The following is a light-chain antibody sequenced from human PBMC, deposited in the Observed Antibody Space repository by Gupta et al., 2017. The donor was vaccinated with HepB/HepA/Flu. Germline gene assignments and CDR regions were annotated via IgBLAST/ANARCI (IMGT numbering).Light chain of an antibody. J-gene: IGLJ2*01. Sequence: QSALTHPASSSGPPGQAMATTSTSTSSAVGRNNPVSWYQQHPGKAPKLIIYKVSKRPSGVSNRFSGSKSGNTASLTISGLQAEDEADYYCCSYAGSSTLGVFGGGTKLTVL. V-gene: IGLV2-23*02. CDR2: KVS. CDR1: SSAVGRNNP. CDR3: CSYAGSSTLGV.